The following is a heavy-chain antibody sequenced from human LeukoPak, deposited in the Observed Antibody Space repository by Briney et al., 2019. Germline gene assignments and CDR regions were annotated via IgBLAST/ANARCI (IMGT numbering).Heavy chain of an antibody. Sequence: ASVKVSCKASGYTFTSYGISWARQAPGQGLEWMGWISDHNGNPIHAQKFEGRVTMTTDTSTSTAYMEMTSLTSDDTAVYYCARDSVLGAPYTDHWGQGTLVTVSS. CDR2: ISDHNGNP. J-gene: IGHJ4*02. D-gene: IGHD3-16*01. CDR1: GYTFTSYG. CDR3: ARDSVLGAPYTDH. V-gene: IGHV1-18*01.